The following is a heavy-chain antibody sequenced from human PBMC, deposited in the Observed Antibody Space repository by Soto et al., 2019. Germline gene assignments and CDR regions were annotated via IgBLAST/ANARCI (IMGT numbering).Heavy chain of an antibody. D-gene: IGHD1-26*01. J-gene: IGHJ4*02. V-gene: IGHV4-31*03. CDR2: IYHSGST. CDR1: NASITSSGYY. CDR3: ARMSGTYYVPDY. Sequence: QVQLQESGPRLVEASQTLSLTCTVSNASITSSGYYWSWVRQPPGKRLEWIGYIYHSGSTFYSPSLQSRLTISVDTSKNHFSLTLRSVTSADTAVYHCARMSGTYYVPDYWGQGTLVTVSS.